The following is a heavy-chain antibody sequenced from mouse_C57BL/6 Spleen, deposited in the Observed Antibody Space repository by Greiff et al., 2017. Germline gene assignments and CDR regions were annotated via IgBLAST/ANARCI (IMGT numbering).Heavy chain of an antibody. Sequence: QVQLQQPGAELVKPGASVTLSCKASGYTFTSYWMHWVKQRPGQGLEWIGMIHPNSGSTNYNEKFKSKATLTVDKSSSTAYMQLSSLTSEDSAVYYCAILTTVVAEGFAYWGQGTLVTVSA. CDR1: GYTFTSYW. V-gene: IGHV1-64*01. CDR2: IHPNSGST. D-gene: IGHD1-1*01. J-gene: IGHJ3*01. CDR3: AILTTVVAEGFAY.